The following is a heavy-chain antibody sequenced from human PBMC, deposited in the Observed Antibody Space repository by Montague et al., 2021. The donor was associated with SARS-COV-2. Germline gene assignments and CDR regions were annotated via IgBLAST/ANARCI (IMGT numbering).Heavy chain of an antibody. Sequence: SLRLSCAASGFTFNNYETNLFRQAPGKGLEWVAYINFGGNTRDYSDSVRVRFTIFGDNAKNSLYLQMNSQRAEATAVYYCAGDLPSFFLGIAVAGPFDPWGQGTLVTVSS. J-gene: IGHJ5*02. CDR1: GFTFNNYE. D-gene: IGHD6-19*01. V-gene: IGHV3-48*03. CDR3: AGDLPSFFLGIAVAGPFDP. CDR2: INFGGNTR.